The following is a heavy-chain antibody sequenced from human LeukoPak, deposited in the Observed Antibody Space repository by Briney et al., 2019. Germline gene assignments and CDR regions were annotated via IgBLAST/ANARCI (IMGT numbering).Heavy chain of an antibody. CDR3: AKWGDYDILTGYYDPDY. CDR1: GFTFTNYS. Sequence: GGSLRLSCAASGFTFTNYSMFWVRQAPGQGLEWVSSVRGRDDSTYYADSVKGRFTISRDTSKNTLFLQMNSLRAEDTAVYYCAKWGDYDILTGYYDPDYWGQGTLVTVSS. J-gene: IGHJ4*02. V-gene: IGHV3-23*01. CDR2: VRGRDDST. D-gene: IGHD3-9*01.